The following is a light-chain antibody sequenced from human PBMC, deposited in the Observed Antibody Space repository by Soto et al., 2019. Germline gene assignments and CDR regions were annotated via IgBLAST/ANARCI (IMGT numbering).Light chain of an antibody. CDR1: QSISSY. CDR2: VAS. Sequence: DIQMTQSPSSLSASVGDRVTITCRSSQSISSYLSWYQQKPGKAPKLLINVASTLQSGVPSRFSGSGSGTDFTVAISSLQHEDFATYYCQQSSSTPQTFGGGTNVDIK. J-gene: IGKJ4*01. CDR3: QQSSSTPQT. V-gene: IGKV1-39*01.